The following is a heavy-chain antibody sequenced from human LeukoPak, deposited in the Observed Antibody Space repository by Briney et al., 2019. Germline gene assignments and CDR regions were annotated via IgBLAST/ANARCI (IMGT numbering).Heavy chain of an antibody. V-gene: IGHV4-34*01. CDR3: ARQGGIYGDYDIDY. J-gene: IGHJ4*02. CDR2: INHSGST. CDR1: GGSFSGYY. Sequence: PSETLSLTCAVYGGSFSGYYWSWIRRPPGKGLEWIGEINHSGSTNYNPSLKSRVTISVDTSKNQFSLKLSSVTAADTAVYYCARQGGIYGDYDIDYWGQGTLVTVSS. D-gene: IGHD4-17*01.